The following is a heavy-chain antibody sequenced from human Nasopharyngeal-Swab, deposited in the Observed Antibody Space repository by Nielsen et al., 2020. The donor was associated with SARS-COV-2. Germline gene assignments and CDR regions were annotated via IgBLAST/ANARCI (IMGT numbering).Heavy chain of an antibody. J-gene: IGHJ4*02. CDR3: AKDGRYYASGSHPFDY. CDR1: GFTFSTYA. CDR2: ISGSGGSA. Sequence: GGSLRLSCVASGFTFSTYAMSWVRKAPGKGLDWVSAISGSGGSAYYADYVKGRFTISRDNSKNTVYLQMNTLRAEDTAVYYCAKDGRYYASGSHPFDYWGQGTLVTVSS. D-gene: IGHD3-10*01. V-gene: IGHV3-23*01.